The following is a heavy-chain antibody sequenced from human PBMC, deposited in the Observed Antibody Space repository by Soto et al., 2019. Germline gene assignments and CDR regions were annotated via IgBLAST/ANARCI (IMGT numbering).Heavy chain of an antibody. V-gene: IGHV3-21*01. CDR2: ISSSSSYI. Sequence: GGSLRLSCAASGFTFSSYSMNWVRQAPGKGLEWVSSISSSSSYIYYADSVKGRFTISGDNAKNSLYLQMNSLRAEDTAVYYCARGVATINPFDYWGQGTLVTVSS. J-gene: IGHJ4*02. D-gene: IGHD5-12*01. CDR3: ARGVATINPFDY. CDR1: GFTFSSYS.